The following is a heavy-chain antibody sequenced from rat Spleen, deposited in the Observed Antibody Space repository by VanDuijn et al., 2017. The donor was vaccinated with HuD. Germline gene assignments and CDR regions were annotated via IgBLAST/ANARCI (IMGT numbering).Heavy chain of an antibody. CDR3: TRGYYFDY. CDR2: ISYDGSTS. CDR1: GFTFSNYD. J-gene: IGHJ2*01. V-gene: IGHV5-7*01. Sequence: EVQLVESGVGLVQPGRSMKLSCAASGFTFSNYDMVWVRQAPTKGLKWVASISYDGSTSYYRDSVKGRFTISRDNAKSTLYLQMDSLRSEDTATYYCTRGYYFDYWGQGVMVTVSS.